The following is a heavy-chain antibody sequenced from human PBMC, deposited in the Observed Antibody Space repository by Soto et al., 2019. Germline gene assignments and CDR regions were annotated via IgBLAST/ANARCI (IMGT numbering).Heavy chain of an antibody. D-gene: IGHD3-10*01. J-gene: IGHJ4*02. V-gene: IGHV3-7*04. CDR3: ARATGADKEDY. CDR1: GFIFSSYW. Sequence: EVQLVESGGGLVQRGGSLRLSCTASGFIFSSYWMSWLRHAPGKGLEWVASMNEYGSERYYVDSVKGRFTISRDNAKNSLYLQMNSLRAEDTAVYYCARATGADKEDYWGQGTLVTVSS. CDR2: MNEYGSER.